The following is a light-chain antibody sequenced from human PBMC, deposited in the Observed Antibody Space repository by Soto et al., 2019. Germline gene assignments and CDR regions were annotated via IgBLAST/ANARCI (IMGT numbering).Light chain of an antibody. J-gene: IGKJ4*01. CDR1: QSVDRY. CDR3: QQRTNWPLT. CDR2: DAS. Sequence: EIVLTQSPATLSLSPGERATLSCRASQSVDRYLTWLQQKPGQAPRVLIFDASNRATGIPARFSGSGSGTDFTLTISSLQPEDFAVYYCQQRTNWPLTFGGGTRVEIK. V-gene: IGKV3-11*01.